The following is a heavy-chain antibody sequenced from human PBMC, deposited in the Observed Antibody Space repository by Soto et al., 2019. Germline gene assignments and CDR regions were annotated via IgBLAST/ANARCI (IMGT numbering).Heavy chain of an antibody. Sequence: SLRLSCAASGFTFSSYSMNWVRQAPGKGLEWVSYISSSSSTIYYADSVKSRFTISRDNAKNSLYLQMNSLRAEDTAVYYCARHPERIAQIGWFDPWGQGTLVTVSS. D-gene: IGHD6-13*01. V-gene: IGHV3-48*01. CDR1: GFTFSSYS. CDR2: ISSSSSTI. J-gene: IGHJ5*02. CDR3: ARHPERIAQIGWFDP.